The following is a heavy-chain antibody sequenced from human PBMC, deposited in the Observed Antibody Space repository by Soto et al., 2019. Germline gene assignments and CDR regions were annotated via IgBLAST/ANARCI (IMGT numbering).Heavy chain of an antibody. Sequence: SQTLSLTCAISGDSVTSNSSAWNWIRMSPSRGLEWLARTYYRSRWYNDYAVSVRSRITVNPDTSKKQFSLQLTSVTPEDTAVYYCAGTTSHQWYYMDVWGKGTTVTVS. J-gene: IGHJ6*03. CDR1: GDSVTSNSSA. D-gene: IGHD1-7*01. CDR3: AGTTSHQWYYMDV. V-gene: IGHV6-1*01. CDR2: TYYRSRWYN.